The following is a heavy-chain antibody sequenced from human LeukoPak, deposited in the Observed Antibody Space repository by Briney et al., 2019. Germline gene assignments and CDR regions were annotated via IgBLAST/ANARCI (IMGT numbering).Heavy chain of an antibody. J-gene: IGHJ4*02. V-gene: IGHV3-30-3*01. CDR1: GFTFSSYA. CDR2: IPYDGSNK. Sequence: GGSLRLSCAASGFTFSSYAMHWVRQAPGKGLEWVAVIPYDGSNKYYADSVKGRFTISRDNSKNTLYLQMNSLRAEDTAVYYCAREDRGSSDYWGQGTLVTVSS. CDR3: AREDRGSSDY. D-gene: IGHD1-26*01.